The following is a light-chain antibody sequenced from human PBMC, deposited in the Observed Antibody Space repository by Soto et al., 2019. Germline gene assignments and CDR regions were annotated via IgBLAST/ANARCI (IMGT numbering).Light chain of an antibody. CDR2: LNSDGSH. CDR1: SGHSSYA. V-gene: IGLV4-69*01. CDR3: QTWGTGIRV. Sequence: QLVLTQSPSASASLGASVKITCTLSSGHSSYAIAWHQQQPEKGPRYLMKLNSDGSHSKGDGIPDRFSGSSSGAERSLNISSLQSEDEADYYCQTWGTGIRVFGGGTTLTVL. J-gene: IGLJ3*02.